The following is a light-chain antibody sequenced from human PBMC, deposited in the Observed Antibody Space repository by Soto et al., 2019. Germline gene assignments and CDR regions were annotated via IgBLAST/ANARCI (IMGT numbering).Light chain of an antibody. V-gene: IGKV3-20*01. CDR2: GAS. J-gene: IGKJ1*01. Sequence: TQSPSSGSASVGDRVPIPGRASQSVSSNVAWSQQKPGQAPRLLIYGASSRATSIPDTFSCSVSKTDVTLTIGRLEPEEFAWLYCQQYGRSPTTFGQGTRWIS. CDR3: QQYGRSPTT. CDR1: QSVSSN.